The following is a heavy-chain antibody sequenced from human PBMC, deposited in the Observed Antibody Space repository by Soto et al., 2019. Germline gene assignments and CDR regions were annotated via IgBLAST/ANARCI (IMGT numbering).Heavy chain of an antibody. Sequence: GGSLRLSCAASGFVFRSYWMSWVRQAPGKGLEWVASINQDGSEKYYVDSVRGRFIISRDNAENSLYSQMNSLRAEDTALYYCARDGVAAGLYLDNWGQGTLVTVSS. CDR3: ARDGVAAGLYLDN. CDR2: INQDGSEK. J-gene: IGHJ4*02. V-gene: IGHV3-7*01. CDR1: GFVFRSYW. D-gene: IGHD6-19*01.